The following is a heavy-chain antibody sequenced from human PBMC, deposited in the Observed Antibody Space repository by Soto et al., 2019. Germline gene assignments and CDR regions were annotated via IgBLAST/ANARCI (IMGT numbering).Heavy chain of an antibody. Sequence: QVQLQESGPGLVKPSGTLSLTCAVSGGSISSSNWWSWVRQPPGKGLERIGEIYHSGSTNYNPSLKSRLTIPVDKSKNQFLLMLILLAAADTGVYYRAKVEWEREGRMDVWGQGTTVSVSS. D-gene: IGHD1-26*01. V-gene: IGHV4-4*02. CDR3: AKVEWEREGRMDV. J-gene: IGHJ6*02. CDR1: GGSISSSNW. CDR2: IYHSGST.